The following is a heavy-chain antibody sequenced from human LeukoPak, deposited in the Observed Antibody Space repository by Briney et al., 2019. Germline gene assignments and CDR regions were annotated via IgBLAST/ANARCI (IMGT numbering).Heavy chain of an antibody. CDR2: ISGSGGST. J-gene: IGHJ6*02. CDR3: ARYCSSTSCLAAAYYYGMDV. CDR1: GFTFSSYA. V-gene: IGHV3-23*01. D-gene: IGHD2-2*01. Sequence: GGSLRLSCAASGFTFSSYAMSWVRQAPGKGLEWVSVISGSGGSTHYADSVKGRFTISRDNPKNTLYLQMHSLRAEDTAVYYCARYCSSTSCLAAAYYYGMDVWGQGTTVTVSS.